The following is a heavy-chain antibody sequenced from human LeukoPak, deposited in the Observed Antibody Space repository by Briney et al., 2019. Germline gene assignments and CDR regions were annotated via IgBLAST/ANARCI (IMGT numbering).Heavy chain of an antibody. J-gene: IGHJ6*03. CDR1: GVSISSYD. CDR3: ARLKTSPGITGDHYYYYYMDV. Sequence: AETLSLTCTVSGVSISSYDWSWIRQPAGKGLEWIGRIYTSGSTNYNPSLKSLVTMSVDTSKNQFSLKMSSVTAADTAVYYCARLKTSPGITGDHYYYYYMDVWGKGTTVTVSS. CDR2: IYTSGST. D-gene: IGHD1-14*01. V-gene: IGHV4-4*07.